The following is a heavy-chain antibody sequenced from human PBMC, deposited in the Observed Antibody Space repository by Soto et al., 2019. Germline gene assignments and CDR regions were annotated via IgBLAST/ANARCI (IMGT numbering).Heavy chain of an antibody. J-gene: IGHJ6*03. Sequence: GGSLRLSCAASGFTVSSNYMSWVRQAPGKGLGWVSVIYSGGSTYYADSVKGRFTISRDNSKNTLYLQMNSLRAEDTAVYYCARGSPLAFDYYYYYMDVWGKGTTVTVSS. D-gene: IGHD2-15*01. CDR3: ARGSPLAFDYYYYYMDV. V-gene: IGHV3-66*01. CDR1: GFTVSSNY. CDR2: IYSGGST.